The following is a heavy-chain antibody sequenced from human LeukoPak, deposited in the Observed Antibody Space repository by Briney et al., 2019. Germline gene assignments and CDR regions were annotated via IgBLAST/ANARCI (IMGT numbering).Heavy chain of an antibody. J-gene: IGHJ3*02. CDR1: GYTFTSYA. CDR2: INTNTGNP. D-gene: IGHD1-26*01. V-gene: IGHV7-4-1*02. Sequence: VASVKVSCKASGYTFTSYAMNWVRQAPGQGLEWMGWINTNTGNPTYAQGFTGRFVFSLDTSVSTAYLQISSLKAEDTAVYYCARDFVGSGSYLVADAFDIWGQGTMVTVSS. CDR3: ARDFVGSGSYLVADAFDI.